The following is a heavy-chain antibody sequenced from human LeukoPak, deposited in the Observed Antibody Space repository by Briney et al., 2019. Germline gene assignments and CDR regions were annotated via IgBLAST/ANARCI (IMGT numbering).Heavy chain of an antibody. D-gene: IGHD4-23*01. J-gene: IGHJ4*02. Sequence: PGGSLRLSCAASGFTFSSYGMHWARQAPGKGLEWVAVIWYDGSNKYYADSVKGRFTISRDNSKNTLYLQMNSLRAEDTAVYYCAKDGDGGNSGIDYWGQGTLVTVSS. V-gene: IGHV3-33*06. CDR1: GFTFSSYG. CDR2: IWYDGSNK. CDR3: AKDGDGGNSGIDY.